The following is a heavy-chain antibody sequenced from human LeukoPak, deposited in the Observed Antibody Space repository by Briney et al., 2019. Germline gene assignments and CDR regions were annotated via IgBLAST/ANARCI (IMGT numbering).Heavy chain of an antibody. CDR2: IYYSGST. Sequence: SETLSLTCTVSGGSISSYYWSWIRQPPGKGLEWIGYIYYSGSTNYNPTLKSRVTISVDTSKNQFSLKLSSVTAADTAVYYCARYSSSWSYNWFDPWGQGTLVTVSS. J-gene: IGHJ5*02. CDR1: GGSISSYY. CDR3: ARYSSSWSYNWFDP. V-gene: IGHV4-59*01. D-gene: IGHD6-13*01.